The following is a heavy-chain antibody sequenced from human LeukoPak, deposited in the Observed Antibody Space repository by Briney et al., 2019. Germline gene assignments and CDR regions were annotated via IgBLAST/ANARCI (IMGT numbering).Heavy chain of an antibody. D-gene: IGHD3-10*01. CDR1: GYTFTGYY. J-gene: IGHJ6*03. CDR3: ARAPTENYYGSGSYFVGYYYYYMDV. CDR2: INPNSGGT. V-gene: IGHV1-2*06. Sequence: ASVKVSCKASGYTFTGYYMHWVRQAPGQGLEWMGRINPNSGGTNYAQKLQGRVTMTTDTSTSTAYMEVRSLRADDTAVYYCARAPTENYYGSGSYFVGYYYYYMDVWGKGTTVTVSS.